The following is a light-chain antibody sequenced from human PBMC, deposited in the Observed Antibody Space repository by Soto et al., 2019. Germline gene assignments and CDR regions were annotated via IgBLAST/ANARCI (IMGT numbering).Light chain of an antibody. CDR2: DAS. Sequence: EVVLTQSPTTLSLSPGERATLSCRASQSIRTSLAWYQQKPGLAPRLVIFDASNRANGVPARFGGSGSGTDFTLTINSLEPEDFAVYYCQQRNVWPPITLGQGTRLEIK. CDR1: QSIRTS. J-gene: IGKJ5*01. CDR3: QQRNVWPPIT. V-gene: IGKV3-11*01.